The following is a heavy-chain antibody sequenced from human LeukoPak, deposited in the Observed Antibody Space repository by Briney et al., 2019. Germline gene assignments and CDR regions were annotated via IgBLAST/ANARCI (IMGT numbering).Heavy chain of an antibody. D-gene: IGHD3-22*01. Sequence: GGSLRLSCAASGFTFGTYWMHWVRRAPGKGLVWVSRINADGSSKSYADSVKGRFTISRDNAKNTVYLQMDSLRADDTAVYYCARGYSSGYRIDYWGQGTLVTVSS. CDR1: GFTFGTYW. J-gene: IGHJ4*02. CDR3: ARGYSSGYRIDY. V-gene: IGHV3-74*01. CDR2: INADGSSK.